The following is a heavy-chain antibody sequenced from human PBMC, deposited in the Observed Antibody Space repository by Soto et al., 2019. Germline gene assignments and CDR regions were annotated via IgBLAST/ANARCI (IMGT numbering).Heavy chain of an antibody. J-gene: IGHJ4*02. CDR1: GYTFTSYY. Sequence: ASVKVSCKAPGYTFTSYYMHWVRQAPGQGLEWMGIINPSGGSTSYAQKFQGRVTMTRDTSTSTVYMELSSLRSEDTAVYYCARDLVVGYYFDYWGQGTRVTSPQ. V-gene: IGHV1-46*01. D-gene: IGHD2-2*01. CDR3: ARDLVVGYYFDY. CDR2: INPSGGST.